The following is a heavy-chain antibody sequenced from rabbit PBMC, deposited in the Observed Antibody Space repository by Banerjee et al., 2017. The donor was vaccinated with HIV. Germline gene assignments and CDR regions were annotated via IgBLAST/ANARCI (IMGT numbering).Heavy chain of an antibody. V-gene: IGHV1S45*01. CDR3: ARGGYGGWNAFNL. J-gene: IGHJ4*01. CDR2: IYAGSSGST. CDR1: GIDFSSSYY. D-gene: IGHD4-2*01. Sequence: QEQLEESGGDLVKPGGTLTLTCTASGIDFSSSYYVCWVRQAPGKGLEWIACIYAGSSGSTYYASWAKGRFTISKTSSTTVTLQMTSLTAADTATYFCARGGYGGWNAFNLWGPGTLVTVS.